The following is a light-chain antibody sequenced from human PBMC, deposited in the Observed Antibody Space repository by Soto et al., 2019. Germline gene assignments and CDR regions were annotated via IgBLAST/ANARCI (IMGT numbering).Light chain of an antibody. CDR1: QSLLHSNGYNY. CDR2: LGS. J-gene: IGKJ4*01. Sequence: DIVMTQSPLSLPVTPGEPASISCRSSQSLLHSNGYNYLDWYLQKPGQSPQLLIYLGSNRSSGVPDRFSGSGSGTDFTLKISRVEAEDVGVYYCQHYVTWPLTFGGGTKVDIK. V-gene: IGKV2-28*01. CDR3: QHYVTWPLT.